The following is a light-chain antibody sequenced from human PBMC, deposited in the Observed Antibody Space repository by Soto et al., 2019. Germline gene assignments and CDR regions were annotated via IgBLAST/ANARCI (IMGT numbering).Light chain of an antibody. J-gene: IGKJ5*01. Sequence: DIQMTQSPSILSASVGDRVTITCRASQSISSWLAWYQQKPGKAPNLLIHKASHLESGVPSRFSGSGSGTEFTLTISSLQPEDFATYYCQQLNSYPITFGQGTRLEIK. CDR1: QSISSW. V-gene: IGKV1-5*03. CDR2: KAS. CDR3: QQLNSYPIT.